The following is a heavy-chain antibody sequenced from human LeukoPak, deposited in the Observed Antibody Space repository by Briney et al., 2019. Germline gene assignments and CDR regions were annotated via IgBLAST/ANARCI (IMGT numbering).Heavy chain of an antibody. D-gene: IGHD1-26*01. CDR2: INHSGST. J-gene: IGHJ4*02. Sequence: SETLSLTCAVYGGSFSGYYWSWIRQPPGKGLEWIGEINHSGSTNYNPSLKSRVTISVDTSKNQFSLKLSSVTAADTAVYYCARRGRIVGATRPFDYRGQGTLVTVSS. CDR1: GGSFSGYY. CDR3: ARRGRIVGATRPFDY. V-gene: IGHV4-34*01.